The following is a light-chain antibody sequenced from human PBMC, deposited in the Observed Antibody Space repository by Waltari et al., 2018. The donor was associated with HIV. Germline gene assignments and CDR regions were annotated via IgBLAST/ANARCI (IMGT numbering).Light chain of an antibody. Sequence: QSDLTPPASVSGSPGQSIPISCTATSSDFASCNLVSWYQQHPGKAPKVMIYAVTKRPSGVSNRFSGSKSDNTASLTISGLQAEDEADYYCCSYAGTGTYVFGTGTKVTVL. J-gene: IGLJ1*01. CDR1: SSDFASCNL. CDR2: AVT. V-gene: IGLV2-23*02. CDR3: CSYAGTGTYV.